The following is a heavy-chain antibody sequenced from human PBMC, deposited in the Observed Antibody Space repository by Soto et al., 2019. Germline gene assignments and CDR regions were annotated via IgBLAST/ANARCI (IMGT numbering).Heavy chain of an antibody. J-gene: IGHJ4*02. D-gene: IGHD2-2*02. CDR2: IYPGDSDT. CDR3: ATGGYCSDTTCYNFFDY. CDR1: GYSFTTYW. Sequence: LGESLKISCQGSGYSFTTYWIGWVRQMPGNGLEWMGIIYPGDSDTRYSPSFQGQVTISADKSISTAYLQWSSLKASDTAIYYCATGGYCSDTTCYNFFDYWGQGTLVTVSS. V-gene: IGHV5-51*01.